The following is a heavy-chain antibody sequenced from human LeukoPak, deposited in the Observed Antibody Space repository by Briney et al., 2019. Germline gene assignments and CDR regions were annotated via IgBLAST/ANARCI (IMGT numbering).Heavy chain of an antibody. J-gene: IGHJ4*02. Sequence: PGGSLRLSCAASGFTFSNYWMSWVRQAPGKGLEWVANIKQDGSEKFYVDSVKGRFTISRDNAKNSVYLQMNSLRVEDTAVYYCARIIAINGYYYKGWGQGTLVTVSS. CDR3: ARIIAINGYYYKG. CDR1: GFTFSNYW. V-gene: IGHV3-7*01. CDR2: IKQDGSEK. D-gene: IGHD3-3*01.